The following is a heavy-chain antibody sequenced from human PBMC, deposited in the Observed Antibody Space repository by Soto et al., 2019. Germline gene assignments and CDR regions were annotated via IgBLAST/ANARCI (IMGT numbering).Heavy chain of an antibody. CDR2: FDPEDGET. V-gene: IGHV1-24*01. CDR3: ATGLNYCDFLSVYLMASPGRRGYYYYGMDV. CDR1: GYTLTELS. D-gene: IGHD3-3*01. J-gene: IGHJ6*02. Sequence: ASVKVSCKVSGYTLTELSMHWVRQAPGKGLEWMGGFDPEDGETIYAQKFQGRVTMTEDTSTDTAYMELSSLRSEDTAVYYCATGLNYCDFLSVYLMASPGRRGYYYYGMDVWGQGTTVTVSS.